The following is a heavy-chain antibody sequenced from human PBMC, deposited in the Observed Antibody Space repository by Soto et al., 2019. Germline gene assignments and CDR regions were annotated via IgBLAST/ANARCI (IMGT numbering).Heavy chain of an antibody. J-gene: IGHJ6*02. CDR2: IIPIFGTA. Sequence: SVKVSCKASGGTFSSYAISWVRQAPGQGLEWMGGIIPIFGTANYAQKFQGRVTITADESTSTAYMELSSLRSEDTAVYYCAREARIAVFLLKAPGMDVWGQGTTVTVSS. CDR1: GGTFSSYA. CDR3: AREARIAVFLLKAPGMDV. D-gene: IGHD6-19*01. V-gene: IGHV1-69*13.